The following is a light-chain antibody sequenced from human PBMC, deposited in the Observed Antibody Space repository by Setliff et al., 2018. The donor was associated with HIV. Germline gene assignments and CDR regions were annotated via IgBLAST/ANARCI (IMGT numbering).Light chain of an antibody. CDR1: HNDVGSYNL. J-gene: IGLJ1*01. CDR2: EVT. CDR3: CSYTGKNTPNCV. Sequence: QSALAQPASVSGSPGQSITISCTGTHNDVGSYNLVSWYRQHPGKAPKLLIYEVTKRPSGISDRFSASKSDNTASLTISGLQPEDEADYYCCSYTGKNTPNCVSGAGTKVTVL. V-gene: IGLV2-23*02.